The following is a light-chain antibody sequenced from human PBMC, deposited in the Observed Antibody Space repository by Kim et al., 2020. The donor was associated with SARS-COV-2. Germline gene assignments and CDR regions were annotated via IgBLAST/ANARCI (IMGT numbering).Light chain of an antibody. J-gene: IGKJ1*01. Sequence: DIQMTQSPSTLSASVGDRVTITCRASQSISSWLAWYQQKPGKAPKLLIYKASSLESGVPSRFSGSGSGTEFTLTISSLQPDDFATYYCQQHKSYAPTWTFGQGTKVDIK. V-gene: IGKV1-5*03. CDR1: QSISSW. CDR3: QQHKSYAPTWT. CDR2: KAS.